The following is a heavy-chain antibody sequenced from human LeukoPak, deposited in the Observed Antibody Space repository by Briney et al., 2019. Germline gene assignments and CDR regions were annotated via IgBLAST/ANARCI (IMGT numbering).Heavy chain of an antibody. Sequence: PSETLSLTCTVSGGSISSSSYYWGWIRQPPGKGLEWIGSIYYSGSTYYNPSLKSRVTISVDTSKNQFSLKLSSVTAADTAVYNCARQHYDFWSGYSAYFDYWGQGTLVTVSS. V-gene: IGHV4-39*01. CDR1: GGSISSSSYY. CDR2: IYYSGST. D-gene: IGHD3-3*01. CDR3: ARQHYDFWSGYSAYFDY. J-gene: IGHJ4*02.